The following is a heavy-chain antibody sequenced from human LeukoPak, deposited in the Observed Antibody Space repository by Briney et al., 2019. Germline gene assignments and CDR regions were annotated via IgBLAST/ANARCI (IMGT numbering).Heavy chain of an antibody. V-gene: IGHV4-34*01. CDR3: ARQKQLPYPLFSPAEFDY. CDR1: GGSFSGYY. Sequence: SETLSLTCAVYGGSFSGYYWSWIRQPPGRGLEWIGEINHSGSTDYNPSFKSRVTISVDTSKNQFSLKLTSVTAAETAVYYCARQKQLPYPLFSPAEFDYWGQGTLVTVSS. D-gene: IGHD3-9*01. J-gene: IGHJ4*02. CDR2: INHSGST.